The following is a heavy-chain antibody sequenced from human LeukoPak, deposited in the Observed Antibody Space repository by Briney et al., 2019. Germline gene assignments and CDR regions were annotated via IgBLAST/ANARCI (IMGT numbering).Heavy chain of an antibody. CDR1: GFTFSSYA. Sequence: GGSLRLSCAASGFTFSSYAMSWVRQAPGKGLEGVSAISGSGGSTYYADSVKGRFTISRDNAKNSLYLQMNSLRAEDMALYYCAKGALRYFDWDLYFDYWGQGTLVTVSS. J-gene: IGHJ4*02. V-gene: IGHV3-23*01. CDR3: AKGALRYFDWDLYFDY. CDR2: ISGSGGST. D-gene: IGHD3-9*01.